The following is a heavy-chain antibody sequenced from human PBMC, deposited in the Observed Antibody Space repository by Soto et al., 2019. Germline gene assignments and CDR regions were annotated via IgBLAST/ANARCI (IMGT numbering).Heavy chain of an antibody. CDR1: GGSISSGGYY. V-gene: IGHV4-31*03. Sequence: QVQLQESGPGLVKPSQTLSLTCTVSGGSISSGGYYWSWIRQHPGKGLEWIGYIYYSGSTYYNPSLKSRVTISVDTSKNQFSMKLSSVTAADTAVYYYATSAPTDPPRLGELSLDYWGQGTLVTVSS. CDR2: IYYSGST. J-gene: IGHJ4*02. D-gene: IGHD3-16*02. CDR3: ATSAPTDPPRLGELSLDY.